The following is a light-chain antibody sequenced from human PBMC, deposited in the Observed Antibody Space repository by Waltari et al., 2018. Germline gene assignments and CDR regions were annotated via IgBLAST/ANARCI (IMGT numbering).Light chain of an antibody. Sequence: IPMSQSPSSLSASVGDRVNITCRTSQGISSYLNWYQQKSGKAPKLLIYYANSLASGVPSRFSGSGSGTEFTLTISSLQPEDFGTYYCQQGNSNPWTFGQGTKVEIK. CDR3: QQGNSNPWT. CDR2: YAN. J-gene: IGKJ1*01. V-gene: IGKV1-13*02. CDR1: QGISSY.